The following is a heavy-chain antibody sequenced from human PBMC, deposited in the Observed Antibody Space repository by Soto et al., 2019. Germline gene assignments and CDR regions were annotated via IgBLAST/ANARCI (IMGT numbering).Heavy chain of an antibody. CDR2: VYYSGST. CDR3: ARLASTVTTLRYYFDS. D-gene: IGHD4-4*01. V-gene: IGHV4-39*01. Sequence: SENLSLTCTVSGGSISSGSYYWGWIRQPPGKGLEWIGTVYYSGSTYYNPSLRSRVTISVDTSQNQFSLRLSSVTAADTAVYYCARLASTVTTLRYYFDSWGQGTLVTVSS. J-gene: IGHJ4*02. CDR1: GGSISSGSYY.